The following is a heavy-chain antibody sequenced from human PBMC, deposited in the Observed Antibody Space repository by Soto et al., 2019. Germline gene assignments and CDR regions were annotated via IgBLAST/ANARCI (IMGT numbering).Heavy chain of an antibody. D-gene: IGHD6-13*01. Sequence: SETLSLTCTVSGGSISSSSYYWGWIRQPPGKGLEGIGIIYYSGSTYYNPSLKSRVTISVETSKNQFSLKLSSVTAADVAVYYCARSWDDAFDIWGQGTMVTVSS. J-gene: IGHJ3*02. CDR3: ARSWDDAFDI. V-gene: IGHV4-39*07. CDR1: GGSISSSSYY. CDR2: IYYSGST.